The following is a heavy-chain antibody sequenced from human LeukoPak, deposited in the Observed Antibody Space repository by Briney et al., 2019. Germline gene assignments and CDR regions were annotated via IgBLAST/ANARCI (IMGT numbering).Heavy chain of an antibody. CDR2: INQDGSDM. CDR3: ARDFPGIGRGTFDF. J-gene: IGHJ3*01. D-gene: IGHD3-10*01. Sequence: PGWSLRLSCAASGFIFNTFWMNWVRLTPGKGLEWVAKINQDGSDMYYVDSVKGRFFVSRDNARNLVYLQMNSLRVDDTAVYYCARDFPGIGRGTFDFWGQGTIIIVSS. CDR1: GFIFNTFW. V-gene: IGHV3-7*03.